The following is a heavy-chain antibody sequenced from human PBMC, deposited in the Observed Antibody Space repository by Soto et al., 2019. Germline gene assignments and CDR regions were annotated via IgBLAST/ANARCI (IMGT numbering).Heavy chain of an antibody. CDR3: AKDGIVVVPAATNYYYYYGMDV. CDR2: ISGSGGST. CDR1: GFTFSSYA. V-gene: IGHV3-23*01. D-gene: IGHD2-2*01. J-gene: IGHJ6*02. Sequence: GGSLRLSCAASGFTFSSYAMIWVRQAPGKGLEWISAISGSGGSTYYADSVKGRFTISRDNSKNTLYLQMNSLRAEDTAVYYCAKDGIVVVPAATNYYYYYGMDVWGQGTTVTVSS.